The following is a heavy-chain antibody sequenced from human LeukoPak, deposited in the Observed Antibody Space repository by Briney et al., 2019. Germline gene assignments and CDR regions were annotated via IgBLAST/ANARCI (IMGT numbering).Heavy chain of an antibody. CDR2: IYYSGST. CDR1: GGSISSYY. D-gene: IGHD2-2*01. J-gene: IGHJ3*02. CDR3: ASYTTSRYCSSTSCYQAFDI. Sequence: SETLSLTCTVSGGSISSYYWSWIRQPPGKGLEWIGYIYYSGSTNYNPSLKSRVTISVDTSKNQFSLKLSSVTAADTAVYYCASYTTSRYCSSTSCYQAFDIWGQGTMVTVSS. V-gene: IGHV4-59*01.